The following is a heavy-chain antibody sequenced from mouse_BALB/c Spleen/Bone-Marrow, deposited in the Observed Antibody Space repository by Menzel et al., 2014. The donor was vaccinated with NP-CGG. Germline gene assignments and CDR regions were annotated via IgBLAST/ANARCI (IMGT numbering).Heavy chain of an antibody. CDR1: GFTFSSYT. V-gene: IGHV5-12-2*01. Sequence: EVMLVESGGGLVQPGGSLKLSCAASGFTFSSYTMSWVRQTPEKRLEWVAYISNGGGSTYYPDTVKGRFTISRDNAKNTLYLQMSSLKSEDTAMHYWARHRRYDVWFAYWGQGTLVTVSA. J-gene: IGHJ3*01. CDR3: ARHRRYDVWFAY. D-gene: IGHD2-14*01. CDR2: ISNGGGST.